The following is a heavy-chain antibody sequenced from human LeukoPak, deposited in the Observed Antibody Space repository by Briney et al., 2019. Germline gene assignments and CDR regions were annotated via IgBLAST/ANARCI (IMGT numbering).Heavy chain of an antibody. J-gene: IGHJ6*02. V-gene: IGHV3-11*01. D-gene: IGHD3-3*01. CDR1: GFTFRDYY. CDR2: ISSSGSTI. CDR3: ARVSYDFWSGYRIPYYYGMDV. Sequence: GGSLRLSCAASGFTFRDYYMSWIRQAPGKGLEWVSYISSSGSTIYYADSVKGRFTISRDNAKNSLYLQMNSLRAEDTAVYYCARVSYDFWSGYRIPYYYGMDVWGQGTTVTVSS.